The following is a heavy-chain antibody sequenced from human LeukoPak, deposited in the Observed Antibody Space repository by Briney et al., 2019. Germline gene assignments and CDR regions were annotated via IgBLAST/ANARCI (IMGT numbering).Heavy chain of an antibody. CDR2: ISHSGST. V-gene: IGHV4-4*02. Sequence: SGTLSLTCAVSGASIISSNWWSWVRQPPGKGLEWIGEISHSGSTNYNPSLKSRLTISVDKSKNQFSLSLSSVTAADTAVYYCARAAWTTVVTPLILWGQGTLVTVSS. CDR1: GASIISSNW. J-gene: IGHJ4*02. D-gene: IGHD4-23*01. CDR3: ARAAWTTVVTPLIL.